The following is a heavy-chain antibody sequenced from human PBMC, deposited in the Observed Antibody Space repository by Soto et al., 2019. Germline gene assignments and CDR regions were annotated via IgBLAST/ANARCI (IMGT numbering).Heavy chain of an antibody. Sequence: QLQLQESGSGLVKPSQTLSLTCAVSGASVDSGGYSWSWIRQPPGKGLEWIGYIYHGVSTDYNPSITLRVTISVDSSKSLFSLSLSSVTAADTAVYFCVRSGCSSTACHTAWFDPWGPGTLVTVSS. CDR3: VRSGCSSTACHTAWFDP. CDR1: GASVDSGGYS. V-gene: IGHV4-30-2*01. J-gene: IGHJ5*02. D-gene: IGHD2-2*01. CDR2: IYHGVST.